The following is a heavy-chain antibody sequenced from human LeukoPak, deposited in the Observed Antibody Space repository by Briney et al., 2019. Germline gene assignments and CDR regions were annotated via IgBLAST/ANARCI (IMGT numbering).Heavy chain of an antibody. CDR2: IKHGGSEK. V-gene: IGHV3-7*01. Sequence: GGSQRLSCAASGFTFSSYWMSWVRQAPGKGLEWVASIKHGGSEKYYVDSVKGRFTISRDNAKNSLFLLMNSLRAEDTAVYYCARGGYCSGAICYSPHSYYMDVWGKGTTVTVSS. CDR3: ARGGYCSGAICYSPHSYYMDV. D-gene: IGHD2-15*01. CDR1: GFTFSSYW. J-gene: IGHJ6*03.